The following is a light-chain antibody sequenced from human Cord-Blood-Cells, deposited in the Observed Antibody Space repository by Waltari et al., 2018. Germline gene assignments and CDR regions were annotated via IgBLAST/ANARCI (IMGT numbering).Light chain of an antibody. CDR1: QSISSY. CDR3: QQSYSTPPT. V-gene: IGKV1-39*01. Sequence: DIQTTQSPYSLSASVGDRVTITCRASQSISSYLNWYQQKPGKAPKLLIYAASSLQSGVPSRFSGSGSGTDFTLTISSLQPEDFATYYCQQSYSTPPTFGQGTKVEIK. CDR2: AAS. J-gene: IGKJ1*01.